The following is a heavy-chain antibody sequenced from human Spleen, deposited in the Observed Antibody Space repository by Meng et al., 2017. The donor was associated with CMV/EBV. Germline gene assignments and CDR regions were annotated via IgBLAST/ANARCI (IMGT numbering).Heavy chain of an antibody. Sequence: CKSSGYRFISYGISWVRQAPGQGLEWMGWISGFDGHTNDAPKFQGRVTLTIETSTGTAYMELRSLRSDDTAVYFCARDRDGYNGQDFWGQGTLVTVSS. CDR3: ARDRDGYNGQDF. CDR1: GYRFISYG. D-gene: IGHD5-24*01. V-gene: IGHV1-18*01. J-gene: IGHJ4*02. CDR2: ISGFDGHT.